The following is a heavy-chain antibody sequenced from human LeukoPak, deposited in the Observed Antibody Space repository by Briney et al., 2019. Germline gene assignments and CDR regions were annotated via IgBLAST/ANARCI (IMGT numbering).Heavy chain of an antibody. Sequence: SETLSLTCAVYGGSFSGYYWSWVRQPPGKGLEWIGEINHSGSTNYNPSLKSRVTISVDTSKNQFSLKLGSVTAADTAVYYCARGSSWVKIDYWGQGTLVTVSS. CDR2: INHSGST. CDR3: ARGSSWVKIDY. J-gene: IGHJ4*02. V-gene: IGHV4-34*01. CDR1: GGSFSGYY. D-gene: IGHD6-13*01.